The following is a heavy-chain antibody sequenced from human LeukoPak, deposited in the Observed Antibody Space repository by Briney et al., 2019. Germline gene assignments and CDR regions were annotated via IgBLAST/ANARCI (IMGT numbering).Heavy chain of an antibody. CDR2: IYPGDSDT. CDR3: ARIYCGGDCSDTPSKYYYYYGMDV. V-gene: IGHV5-51*01. CDR1: GYSFTSYW. D-gene: IGHD2-21*02. Sequence: GESLKISCKGSGYSFTSYWIGWVRQMPGKGLEWMGIIYPGDSDTRYSPSFQGQVTISADKSISTAYLQWSSLKASDTAMYYCARIYCGGDCSDTPSKYYYYYGMDVWGQGTTVTVSS. J-gene: IGHJ6*02.